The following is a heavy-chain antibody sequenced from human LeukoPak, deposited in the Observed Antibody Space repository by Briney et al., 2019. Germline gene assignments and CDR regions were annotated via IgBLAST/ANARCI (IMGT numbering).Heavy chain of an antibody. J-gene: IGHJ4*02. Sequence: SETLSLTCTVSGGSISSGSYYWSWLRQPAGKGLEWIGRIYTSGSTNYNPSLKSRVTISVDTSKNQFSLKLSSVTAADTAVYYCARESLTIFGVVIMEGLDYWGQGTLVTVSS. CDR1: GGSISSGSYY. V-gene: IGHV4-61*02. CDR3: ARESLTIFGVVIMEGLDY. D-gene: IGHD3-3*01. CDR2: IYTSGST.